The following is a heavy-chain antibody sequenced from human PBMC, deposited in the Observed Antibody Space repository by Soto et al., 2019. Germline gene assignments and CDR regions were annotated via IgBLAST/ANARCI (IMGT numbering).Heavy chain of an antibody. D-gene: IGHD3-9*01. CDR1: GGTFSSYA. CDR2: IIPIFGTA. CDR3: ARDGLISDYILAGHLTLDY. V-gene: IGHV1-69*01. Sequence: QVQLVQSGAEVKKPGSSVKVSCKASGGTFSSYAISWVRQAPGQGLEWMGGIIPIFGTANYAQKFQGRVTITPDDSTSTAYMELSSLRSEDTAVYYCARDGLISDYILAGHLTLDYWGQGTLVTVSS. J-gene: IGHJ4*02.